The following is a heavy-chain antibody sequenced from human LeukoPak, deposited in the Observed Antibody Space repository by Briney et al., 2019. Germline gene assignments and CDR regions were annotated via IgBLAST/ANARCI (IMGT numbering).Heavy chain of an antibody. CDR1: GFSVSSNS. CDR3: AGEAGGWDAFEI. Sequence: GGSLRLSCAASGFSVSSNSMNWVRQAPRTGLEWVSVLSAVGSTYYADSVTGSFTTSRDKSKNTVYPQRNSLTADQTPPSYSAGEAGGWDAFEIWGQGTMVAVSS. V-gene: IGHV3-66*01. D-gene: IGHD2-15*01. CDR2: LSAVGST. J-gene: IGHJ3*02.